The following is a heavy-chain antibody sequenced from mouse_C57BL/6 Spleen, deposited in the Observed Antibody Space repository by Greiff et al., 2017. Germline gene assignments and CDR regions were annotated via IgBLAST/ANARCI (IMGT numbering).Heavy chain of an antibody. V-gene: IGHV1-26*01. CDR2: INPNNGGT. J-gene: IGHJ4*01. Sequence: VQLQQSGPELVKPGASVKISCKASGYTFTDYYMNWVKQSHGKSLEWIGDINPNNGGTSYNQKFKGKATLTVDKSSSTAYMELRSLTSEDSAVYYCARGLSKDYYAMDYWGQGTSVTVSS. CDR1: GYTFTDYY. D-gene: IGHD2-5*01. CDR3: ARGLSKDYYAMDY.